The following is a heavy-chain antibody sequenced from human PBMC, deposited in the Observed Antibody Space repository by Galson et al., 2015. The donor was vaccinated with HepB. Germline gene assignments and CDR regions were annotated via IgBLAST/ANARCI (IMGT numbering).Heavy chain of an antibody. J-gene: IGHJ3*02. D-gene: IGHD3-22*01. CDR3: VREGTYYYDSSGYRGDLDI. CDR1: GFTFSEHF. V-gene: IGHV3-72*01. Sequence: SLRLSCAASGFTFSEHFMDWVRQAPGKGLEWVGRSRERGNSYITEYAASVQGRFTISRDDSKNSLYLLMNSLKTEDTAVYYCVREGTYYYDSSGYRGDLDIWGQGTVVTVSS. CDR2: SRERGNSYIT.